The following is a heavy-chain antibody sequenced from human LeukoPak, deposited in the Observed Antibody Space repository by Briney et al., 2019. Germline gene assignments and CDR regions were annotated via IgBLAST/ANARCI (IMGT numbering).Heavy chain of an antibody. Sequence: PGGSLRLSCAASGFIFSGYWMHWVRQAPGKGLVWVSRINSDGSSTSYADSVKGRFTISRDNSKNTLYLQMNSLRAEDTAVYYCAKAVTTLDFDYWGQGTLVTVSS. CDR3: AKAVTTLDFDY. V-gene: IGHV3-74*01. J-gene: IGHJ4*02. CDR1: GFIFSGYW. CDR2: INSDGSST. D-gene: IGHD4-17*01.